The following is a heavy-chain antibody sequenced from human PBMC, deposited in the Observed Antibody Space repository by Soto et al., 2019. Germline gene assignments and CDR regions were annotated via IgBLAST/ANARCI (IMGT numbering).Heavy chain of an antibody. CDR1: GFTFRSFT. CDR2: ISSNSAYI. V-gene: IGHV3-21*01. Sequence: VGSLRLSCAASGFTFRSFTMNWARQAPGKGLEWVSTISSNSAYIYYTDALRGRFIISRDNAKNSLHLQMNSLRAEDTAVYYCTRDASRDSSARGWFDPWGPGTLVTVSS. J-gene: IGHJ5*02. CDR3: TRDASRDSSARGWFDP. D-gene: IGHD6-13*01.